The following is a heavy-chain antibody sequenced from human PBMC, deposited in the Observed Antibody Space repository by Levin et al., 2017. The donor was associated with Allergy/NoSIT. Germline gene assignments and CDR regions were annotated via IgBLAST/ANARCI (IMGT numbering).Heavy chain of an antibody. CDR2: IRSRAYGGTA. J-gene: IGHJ3*02. Sequence: PGGSLRLSCTGSGFTFRDYALSWVRQAPGKGLEWVGSIRSRAYGGTAEYAASVKGRFNISRDDSKSIVYLEMSTLKSEDTALYYCTKDLPGYYDSTGYYYRGFPDAFDIWGQGTRVSVSS. V-gene: IGHV3-49*04. D-gene: IGHD3-22*01. CDR3: TKDLPGYYDSTGYYYRGFPDAFDI. CDR1: GFTFRDYA.